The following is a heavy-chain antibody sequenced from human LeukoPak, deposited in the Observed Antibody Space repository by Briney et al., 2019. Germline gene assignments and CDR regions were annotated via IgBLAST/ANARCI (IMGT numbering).Heavy chain of an antibody. CDR3: ARGRVVNNYYYYMDV. Sequence: ASVKVSCKASGGTFSSYAISWVRQAPGQGLEWMGGIIPIFGTANYAQKFQGRVTITADESTSTAYMELSSLRSEDTAVYYCARGRVVNNYYYYMDVWGKGTTVTASS. J-gene: IGHJ6*03. D-gene: IGHD3-22*01. CDR2: IIPIFGTA. V-gene: IGHV1-69*13. CDR1: GGTFSSYA.